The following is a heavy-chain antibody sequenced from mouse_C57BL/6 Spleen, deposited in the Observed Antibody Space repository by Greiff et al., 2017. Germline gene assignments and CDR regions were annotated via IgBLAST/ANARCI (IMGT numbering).Heavy chain of an antibody. Sequence: QVQLKQSGTELVKPGASVKLSCKASGYTFTSYWMHWVKQRPGQGLEWIGNINPSNGGTNYNEKFKSKATLTVDKSSSTAYMQLSSLTSEDSAVYYCARYSRQYYVDYWGQGTTLTVSS. CDR3: ARYSRQYYVDY. CDR2: INPSNGGT. CDR1: GYTFTSYW. J-gene: IGHJ2*01. V-gene: IGHV1-53*01. D-gene: IGHD3-2*01.